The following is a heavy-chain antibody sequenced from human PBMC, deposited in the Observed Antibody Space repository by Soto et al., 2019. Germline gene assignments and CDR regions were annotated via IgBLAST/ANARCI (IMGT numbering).Heavy chain of an antibody. V-gene: IGHV3-23*01. CDR2: ISGSDGST. CDR3: ARRSSSWYFDY. D-gene: IGHD6-13*01. J-gene: IGHJ4*02. Sequence: EVQLLESGGGLVQPGGSLRLSCAASGFTFSSYAMNWVRQAPGKGLEWVSVISGSDGSTYYADSVKGLFTISRDNSKNTLNLQMNSLRAEDTAVYYCARRSSSWYFDYWGQGTLVTVSS. CDR1: GFTFSSYA.